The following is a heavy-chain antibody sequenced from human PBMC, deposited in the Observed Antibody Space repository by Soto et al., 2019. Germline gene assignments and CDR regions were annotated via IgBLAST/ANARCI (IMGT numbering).Heavy chain of an antibody. V-gene: IGHV2-5*02. Sequence: SGPTLVNPTQTLTLTCTFSGFSLSTSGVGVGWIRQPPGKALEWLALIYWDGDKRYSPSLETRLTITKDTSKNQVVLTMTSMDPVDTATYYCARALGSSWYSWFDPWGQGSLVTVSS. CDR3: ARALGSSWYSWFDP. D-gene: IGHD6-13*01. CDR1: GFSLSTSGVG. J-gene: IGHJ5*02. CDR2: IYWDGDK.